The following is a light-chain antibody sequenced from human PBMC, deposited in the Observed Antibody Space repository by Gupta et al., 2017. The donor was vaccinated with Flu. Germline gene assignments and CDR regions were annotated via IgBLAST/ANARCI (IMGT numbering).Light chain of an antibody. Sequence: NSMLTQPPSVSESPAKTVTIPCTRSSGGIASNYVHWYQQRPGSSPTTVIYEDRRRPSGVPDRFSGSIDSSSNSATLTISGLKTEDEDDYNCQSFTSYTVMFGGGTKLTVL. CDR2: EDR. J-gene: IGLJ3*02. CDR3: QSFTSYTVM. CDR1: SGGIASNY. V-gene: IGLV6-57*01.